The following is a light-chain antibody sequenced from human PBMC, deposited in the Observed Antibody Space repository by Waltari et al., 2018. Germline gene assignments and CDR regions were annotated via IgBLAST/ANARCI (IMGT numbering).Light chain of an antibody. CDR3: AAWDDSLNGVV. Sequence: QSVLTQPPSASGTPGQRVTISCSGSSSNIGSKTVNWYQQLPGPAPKLLIYSNNHRPSGVHDRFSGSKSGTSASLAISGLQSEDEADYYCAAWDDSLNGVVFGGGTKLTVL. CDR1: SSNIGSKT. J-gene: IGLJ2*01. V-gene: IGLV1-44*01. CDR2: SNN.